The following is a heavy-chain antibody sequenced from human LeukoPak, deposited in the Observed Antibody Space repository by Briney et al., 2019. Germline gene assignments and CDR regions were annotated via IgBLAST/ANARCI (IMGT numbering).Heavy chain of an antibody. J-gene: IGHJ6*02. CDR2: ISAYNGNT. CDR3: ARGIVGGWYDYYYGMDV. D-gene: IGHD6-19*01. CDR1: GYTFTSYG. V-gene: IGHV1-18*01. Sequence: ASVKVSCKASGYTFTSYGISWVRQAPGQGLEWMGWISAYNGNTNYAQKLQGRVTMTTDTSTSTAYMEPRSLRSDDTAVYYCARGIVGGWYDYYYGMDVWGQGTTVTVSS.